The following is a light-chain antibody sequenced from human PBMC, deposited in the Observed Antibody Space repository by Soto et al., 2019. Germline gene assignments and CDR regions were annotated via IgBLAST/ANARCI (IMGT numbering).Light chain of an antibody. Sequence: EIVLTQSPGTLSLSPGERATLSCRASQSVSSSYLAWYQQKPGQAPRLLIYGASSRATGIPDRFSGSGSGTDFTLTISRLEPEDVAVYYCQQYRSSPLFTFGPGTKVDIK. J-gene: IGKJ3*01. CDR1: QSVSSSY. CDR2: GAS. V-gene: IGKV3-20*01. CDR3: QQYRSSPLFT.